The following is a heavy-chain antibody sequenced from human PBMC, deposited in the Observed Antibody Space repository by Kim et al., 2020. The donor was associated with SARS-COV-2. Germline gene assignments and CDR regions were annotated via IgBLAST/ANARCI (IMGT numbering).Heavy chain of an antibody. CDR1: GGSISSYY. D-gene: IGHD2-8*01. J-gene: IGHJ4*02. Sequence: SETLSLTCTVSGGSISSYYWSWIRQPPGKGLEWIGYIYYSGSTNYNPSLKSRVTISVDTSKNQFSLKLSSVTAADTAVYYCARGGWCPHNWGQGTLVTVSS. V-gene: IGHV4-59*13. CDR2: IYYSGST. CDR3: ARGGWCPHN.